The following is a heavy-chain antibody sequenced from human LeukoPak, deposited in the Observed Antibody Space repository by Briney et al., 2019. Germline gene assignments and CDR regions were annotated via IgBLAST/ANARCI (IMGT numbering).Heavy chain of an antibody. CDR2: IWYDGSNK. V-gene: IGHV3-33*01. CDR3: AREFSAMVRGGIDY. J-gene: IGHJ4*02. Sequence: GGSLRLSCAASGFTFSSYGMHWVRQAPGKGLEWVAVIWYDGSNKYYADSVKDRFTISRDNSKNTLYLQMNSLRAEDTAVYYCAREFSAMVRGGIDYWGQGTLVTVSS. CDR1: GFTFSSYG. D-gene: IGHD3-10*01.